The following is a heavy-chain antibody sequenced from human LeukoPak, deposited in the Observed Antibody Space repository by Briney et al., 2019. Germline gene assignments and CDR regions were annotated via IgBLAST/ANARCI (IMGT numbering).Heavy chain of an antibody. CDR1: GYTFTSYY. J-gene: IGHJ4*02. CDR3: ARGTNDRTVTTGIDY. CDR2: INPNSGGT. D-gene: IGHD4-17*01. V-gene: IGHV1-2*02. Sequence: ASVKVSCKASGYTFTSYYMHWVRQAPGQGLEWMGWINPNSGGTNYAQKFQGRVTTTRDTSISTAYMELSRLRSDDTAVYYCARGTNDRTVTTGIDYWGQGTLVTVSS.